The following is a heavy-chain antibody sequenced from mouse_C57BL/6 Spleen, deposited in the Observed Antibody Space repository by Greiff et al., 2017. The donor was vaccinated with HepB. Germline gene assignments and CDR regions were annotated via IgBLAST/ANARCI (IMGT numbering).Heavy chain of an antibody. Sequence: QVQLQQPGAELVRPGTSVKLSCKASGYTFTSYWMHWVKQRPGQGLEWIGVIDPSDSYTNYNQKFKGKATLTVDTSSSTAYMQLSSLTSEDSAVYYCARKRMEFWYFDVWGTGTTVTVSS. J-gene: IGHJ1*03. CDR3: ARKRMEFWYFDV. CDR2: IDPSDSYT. D-gene: IGHD2-3*01. CDR1: GYTFTSYW. V-gene: IGHV1-59*01.